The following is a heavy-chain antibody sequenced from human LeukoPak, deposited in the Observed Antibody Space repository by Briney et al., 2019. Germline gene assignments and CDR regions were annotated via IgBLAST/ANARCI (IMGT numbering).Heavy chain of an antibody. CDR1: GFTFGDYT. V-gene: IGHV3-49*04. D-gene: IGHD6-13*01. Sequence: GGSLRLSCTGSGFTFGDYTMSWVRQAPGMGLEWVALMRGKAEGETTEYAASVKGRFSISRDDSKSIAFLQMNSLKTDDTAVYYCTRDLSGTTWYFDYRGQGTLVTVSS. J-gene: IGHJ4*02. CDR3: TRDLSGTTWYFDY. CDR2: MRGKAEGETT.